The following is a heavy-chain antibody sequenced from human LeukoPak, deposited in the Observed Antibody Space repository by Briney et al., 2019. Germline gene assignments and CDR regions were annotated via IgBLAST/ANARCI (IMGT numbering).Heavy chain of an antibody. CDR2: INPNSGGT. J-gene: IGHJ5*02. CDR1: GYTFTGYY. V-gene: IGHV1-2*02. CDR3: TRDPSVDYDLLSHWFDP. Sequence: ASVKVSCKASGYTFTGYYMHWVRQAPGQGLEWMGWINPNSGGTNYAQKFQGRVTMTRDTSISTAYMELSSLTSEDTAVYYCTRDPSVDYDLLSHWFDPWGQGTLVTVSS. D-gene: IGHD3-9*01.